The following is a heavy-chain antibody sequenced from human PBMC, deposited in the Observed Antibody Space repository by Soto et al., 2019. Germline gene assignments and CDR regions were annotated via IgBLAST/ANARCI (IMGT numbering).Heavy chain of an antibody. CDR1: GFDFSNAW. Sequence: EVQLVESGGGLVKPGGSLRLSCAASGFDFSNAWMSWVRQAPGKGLEWVGRLMSQTDGGTTVYSAPVKGRFTISRDDAHDPLYLQMSSLNTAETAVYDWAAGNGRTDLDYWGRRTLVTVSS. V-gene: IGHV3-15*01. CDR3: AAGNGRTDLDY. J-gene: IGHJ4*02. D-gene: IGHD2-2*01. CDR2: LMSQTDGGTT.